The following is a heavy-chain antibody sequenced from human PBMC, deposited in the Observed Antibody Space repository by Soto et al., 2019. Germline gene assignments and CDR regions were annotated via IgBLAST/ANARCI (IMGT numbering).Heavy chain of an antibody. D-gene: IGHD5-18*01. CDR3: ARGGYSYGRDAFDI. V-gene: IGHV1-2*04. J-gene: IGHJ3*02. Sequence: VASVKVSCKASGYTFTGHYMHWVRQAPGQGLEWMGWINPNSGGTNYAQKFQGWVTMTRDTSISTAYMELSRLRSDDTAVYYCARGGYSYGRDAFDIWGQGTMVTVSS. CDR1: GYTFTGHY. CDR2: INPNSGGT.